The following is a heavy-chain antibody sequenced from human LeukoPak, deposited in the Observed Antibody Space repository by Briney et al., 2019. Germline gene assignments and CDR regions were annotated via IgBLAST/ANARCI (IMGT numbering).Heavy chain of an antibody. CDR3: ARGRGSNNWNYGEDY. CDR2: IIPIFGIA. CDR1: GGTFSSYA. J-gene: IGHJ4*02. V-gene: IGHV1-69*04. Sequence: SVKVSCKASGGTFSSYAISWVRQAPGQGLEWMGRIIPIFGIANYAQEFQGRVTITADKSTSTAYMELSSLRSEDTAVYYCARGRGSNNWNYGEDYWGQGTLVTVSS. D-gene: IGHD1-7*01.